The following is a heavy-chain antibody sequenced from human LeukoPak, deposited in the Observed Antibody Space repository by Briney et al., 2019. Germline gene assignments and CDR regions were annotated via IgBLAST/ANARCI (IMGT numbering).Heavy chain of an antibody. V-gene: IGHV4-4*02. Sequence: PSETLSLTCTVSGGSISSYYWSWVRQPPGKGLEWIGEIYHSGSTNYNPSLKSRVTLSVDKSKNQLSLKLSSVTAADTAVYYCARLDGDNNWFDPWGQGTLVTVSS. CDR2: IYHSGST. CDR1: GGSISSYY. D-gene: IGHD4-17*01. J-gene: IGHJ5*02. CDR3: ARLDGDNNWFDP.